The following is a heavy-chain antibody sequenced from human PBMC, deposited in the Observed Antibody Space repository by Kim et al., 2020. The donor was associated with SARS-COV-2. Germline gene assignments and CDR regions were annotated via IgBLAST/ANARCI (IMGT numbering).Heavy chain of an antibody. D-gene: IGHD2-2*01. V-gene: IGHV3-48*02. CDR2: ISSSSSTI. CDR3: ARSGGVVPAALRADYYYGMDV. CDR1: GFTFSSYS. Sequence: GGSLRLSCAASGFTFSSYSMNWVRQAPGKGLEWVSYISSSSSTIYYADSVKGRFTISRDNAKNSLYLQMNSLRDEDTAVYYCARSGGVVPAALRADYYYGMDVWGQGTTVTVSS. J-gene: IGHJ6*02.